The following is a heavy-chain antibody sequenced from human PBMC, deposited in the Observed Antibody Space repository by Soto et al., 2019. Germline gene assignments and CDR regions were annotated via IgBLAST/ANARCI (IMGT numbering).Heavy chain of an antibody. CDR1: GGSISSYY. V-gene: IGHV4-59*13. D-gene: IGHD1-26*01. Sequence: SETLSLTCTVSGGSISSYYWSWVRRPPGKGLEWIGYIYYSGSTNYNPSLKSRVTISVDTSKNQFSLKLSSVTAADTAVYYCARDHSGSYYSYYGMDVWGQGTTVTVSS. J-gene: IGHJ6*02. CDR3: ARDHSGSYYSYYGMDV. CDR2: IYYSGST.